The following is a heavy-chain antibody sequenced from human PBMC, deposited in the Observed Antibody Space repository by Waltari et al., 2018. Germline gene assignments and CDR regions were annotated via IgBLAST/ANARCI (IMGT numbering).Heavy chain of an antibody. CDR2: IIPIFCTG. CDR3: ATGGTTSEYFQH. CDR1: GGTFSSYA. J-gene: IGHJ1*01. V-gene: IGHV1-69*12. D-gene: IGHD1-7*01. Sequence: QVQLVQSGAEVKKPGSSVKVSCKASGGTFSSYAISWVRQAPGQGLEWMGGIIPIFCTGNYAQEFQGRVTITADEFTSTAYMELSSLRSEDTAVYYCATGGTTSEYFQHWGQGTLVTVSS.